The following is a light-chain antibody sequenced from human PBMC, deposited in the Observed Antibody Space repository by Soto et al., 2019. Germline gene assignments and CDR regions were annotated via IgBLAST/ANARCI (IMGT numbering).Light chain of an antibody. J-gene: IGKJ4*01. CDR2: AAS. Sequence: DIQMTQSPSSLSASVGDRVTITCRASQGISNYLAWYQQIPGKVPKLLISAASTLQSGVPSRFSGSGSGTELTLTISRLPPEDVATDYSQKYSNVPAFGGGTKVEIK. CDR3: QKYSNVPA. CDR1: QGISNY. V-gene: IGKV1-27*01.